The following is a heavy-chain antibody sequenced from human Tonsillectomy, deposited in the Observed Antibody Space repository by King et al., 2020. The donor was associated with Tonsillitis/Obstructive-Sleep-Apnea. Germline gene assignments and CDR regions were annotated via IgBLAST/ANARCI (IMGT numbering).Heavy chain of an antibody. J-gene: IGHJ4*02. D-gene: IGHD6-13*01. CDR3: TGSIAAAGFDY. V-gene: IGHV3-73*02. Sequence: VQLVESGGGLIQPGGSLKLSCAASGFTFSGSAMHWVRQASGKGLEWVGRIRGKANSYSKAYAASVKGRFTNSRDDSKTTADLQMNSLKTEDTAVYDCTGSIAAAGFDYWGQGTLVTVSS. CDR2: IRGKANSYSK. CDR1: GFTFSGSA.